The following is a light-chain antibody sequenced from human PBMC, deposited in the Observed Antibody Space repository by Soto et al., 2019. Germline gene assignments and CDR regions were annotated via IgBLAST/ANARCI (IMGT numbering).Light chain of an antibody. CDR2: AAS. CDR3: LQDYNYPWT. Sequence: AIQMTQSPSSLSASVGDRVTITCWASQGIRNDLGWYQQKPGKAPKLLIYAASTLQSGVPSSFSGSGSGTDFTLTISSLQPEDFATYYCLQDYNYPWTFGQGTKVDIK. J-gene: IGKJ1*01. V-gene: IGKV1-6*01. CDR1: QGIRND.